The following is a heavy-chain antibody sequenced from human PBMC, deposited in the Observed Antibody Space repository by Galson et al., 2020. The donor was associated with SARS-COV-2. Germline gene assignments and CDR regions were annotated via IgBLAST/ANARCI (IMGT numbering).Heavy chain of an antibody. V-gene: IGHV3-9*01. CDR2: ISWNSGSI. J-gene: IGHJ6*02. CDR3: AKVRQHWLFAGGWYSYYGMDV. CDR1: GFTFDDYA. Sequence: TGGSLRLSCAASGFTFDDYAMHWVRQAPGKGLEWVSGISWNSGSIGYADSVKGRFTISRDNAKNSLYLQMNSLRAEDTALYYCAKVRQHWLFAGGWYSYYGMDVWGQGTTVTVSS. D-gene: IGHD6-19*01.